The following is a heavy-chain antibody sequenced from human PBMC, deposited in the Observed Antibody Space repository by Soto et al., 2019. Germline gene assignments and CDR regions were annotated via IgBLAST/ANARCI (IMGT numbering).Heavy chain of an antibody. J-gene: IGHJ4*02. CDR1: GGSFSGYY. CDR2: INHSGST. CDR3: ARGSLGYCSGGSCYPHFYDY. Sequence: QVQLQQWGAGLLKPSETLSLTCAVYGGSFSGYYWSWIRQPPGKGLEWIGEINHSGSTNYNPSLKSRVTISVDTSKNQFSLKLSSVTAADTAVYYCARGSLGYCSGGSCYPHFYDYWGQGTLVTVSS. D-gene: IGHD2-15*01. V-gene: IGHV4-34*01.